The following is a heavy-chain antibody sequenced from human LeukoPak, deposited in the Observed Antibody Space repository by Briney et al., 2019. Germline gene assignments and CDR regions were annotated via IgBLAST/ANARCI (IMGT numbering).Heavy chain of an antibody. D-gene: IGHD1-26*01. V-gene: IGHV1-69*06. CDR1: GGTFSSYA. CDR3: ARDMKRSRARWENLGFDP. J-gene: IGHJ5*02. Sequence: ASVKVSCKASGGTFSSYAISWVRQAPGQGLEWMGGIIPIFGTANYAQKFQGRVTITADKSTSTAYMELSSLRSDDTAVYYCARDMKRSRARWENLGFDPWGQGTLVTVSS. CDR2: IIPIFGTA.